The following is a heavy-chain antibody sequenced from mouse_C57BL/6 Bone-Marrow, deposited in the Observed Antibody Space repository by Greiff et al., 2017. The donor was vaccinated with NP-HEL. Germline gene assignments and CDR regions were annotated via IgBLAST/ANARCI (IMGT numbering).Heavy chain of an antibody. CDR3: ARALYWSWFAY. CDR2: ISSGSSTI. J-gene: IGHJ3*01. V-gene: IGHV5-17*01. D-gene: IGHD2-1*01. Sequence: EVKLMESGGGLVKPGGSLKLSCAASGFTFSDYGMHWVRQAPEKGLEWVAYISSGSSTIYYADTVKGRFTISRDNAKNTPYLQMTSLRSEDTAMYYCARALYWSWFAYWGQGTLVTVSA. CDR1: GFTFSDYG.